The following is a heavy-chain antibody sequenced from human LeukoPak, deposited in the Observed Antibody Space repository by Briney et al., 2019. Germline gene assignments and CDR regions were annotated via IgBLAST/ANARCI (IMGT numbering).Heavy chain of an antibody. J-gene: IGHJ4*02. CDR2: IKQGGNER. CDR3: ARVSRYSSGWSSSDFDY. V-gene: IGHV3-7*01. D-gene: IGHD6-19*01. Sequence: PGGSLRLSCAASGFTFSNYRMSWVRQAPGKGLEWVANIKQGGNERHYVESVKDRFTISRDNAKNSLYLQMNSLRGEDTAVYYCARVSRYSSGWSSSDFDYWGQGTLVTVSS. CDR1: GFTFSNYR.